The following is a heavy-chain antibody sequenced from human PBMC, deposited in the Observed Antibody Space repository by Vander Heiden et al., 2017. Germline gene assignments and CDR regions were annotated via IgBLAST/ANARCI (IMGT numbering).Heavy chain of an antibody. CDR1: GFTVTTSY. CDR3: ARDLNY. V-gene: IGHV3-53*01. CDR2: TENYGTS. J-gene: IGHJ4*02. Sequence: EVQLVASGGGLIQPGGSLRLSCAASGFTVTTSYMSWVRQAPGKGLEGVSVTENYGTSYYADSVKGRFAISRDSSKNTLYLQINNLRGEDSAVYYCARDLNYWGQGTLVTVSS.